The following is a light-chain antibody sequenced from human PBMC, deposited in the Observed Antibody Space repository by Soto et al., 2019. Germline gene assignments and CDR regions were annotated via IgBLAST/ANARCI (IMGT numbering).Light chain of an antibody. CDR2: DTS. CDR3: QQYNKWPIT. J-gene: IGKJ5*01. CDR1: QGIGDT. Sequence: EVVQGQSQATVSASPGESVTISCRASQGIGDTLAWYQHKPGQTPRLLIYDTSARATGVPARFSGSRSGTEFTLTISSLQSEDFAVYFCQQYNKWPITFGQGTRLEIK. V-gene: IGKV3-15*01.